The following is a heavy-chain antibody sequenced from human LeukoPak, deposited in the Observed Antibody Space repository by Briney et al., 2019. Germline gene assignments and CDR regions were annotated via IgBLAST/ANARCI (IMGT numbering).Heavy chain of an antibody. V-gene: IGHV3-48*01. D-gene: IGHD3-3*01. Sequence: QPGGSLRLSCAASGFTFSSYSMNWVRQAPGKGLEWVSYISSSSSTIYYADSVKGRFTISRDNAKNSLYLQMNSLRAEDTAVYYCARSAMTIFGVVLYYFDYWGQGTLVTVSS. J-gene: IGHJ4*02. CDR3: ARSAMTIFGVVLYYFDY. CDR2: ISSSSSTI. CDR1: GFTFSSYS.